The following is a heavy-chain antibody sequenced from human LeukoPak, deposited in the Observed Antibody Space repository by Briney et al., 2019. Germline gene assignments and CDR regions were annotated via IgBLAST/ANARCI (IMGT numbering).Heavy chain of an antibody. CDR2: ISSSSDTT. Sequence: GGSLRLSCAASGFTVSTNYMSWVRQAPGKGPEWISYISSSSDTTYFADSVKGRFTISRDNAKNSVFLQMKSLRADDTAVYYCTLGEWLQPFDYWGQGILVTVSS. CDR1: GFTVSTNY. V-gene: IGHV3-48*04. D-gene: IGHD3-16*01. CDR3: TLGEWLQPFDY. J-gene: IGHJ4*02.